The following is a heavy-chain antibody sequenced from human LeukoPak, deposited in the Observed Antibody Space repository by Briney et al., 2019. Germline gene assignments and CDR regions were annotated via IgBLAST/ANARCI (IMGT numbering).Heavy chain of an antibody. CDR3: ARNRYFALDI. D-gene: IGHD3-9*01. CDR2: IGSSSSPI. J-gene: IGHJ3*02. Sequence: GGSLRLSCAASGFTFSSYSMNWVRQAPGRGLEWVSYIGSSSSPIYYADSVKGRFTISRDNAKNSLYLQMNSLRDEDTAVYYCARNRYFALDIWGQGTMVTVSS. CDR1: GFTFSSYS. V-gene: IGHV3-48*02.